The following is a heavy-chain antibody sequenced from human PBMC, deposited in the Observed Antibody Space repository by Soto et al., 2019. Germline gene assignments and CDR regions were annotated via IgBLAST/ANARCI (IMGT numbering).Heavy chain of an antibody. J-gene: IGHJ6*03. Sequence: GGSLRLSCAASGFTFSSYAMSWVRQAPGKGLEWVSAISGSGGSTYYADSVKGRFTISRDNSKNTLYLQMNSLRAEDTAVYYCAKVGRGYCSSTSCDYYYYMDVWGKGTTVTVSS. V-gene: IGHV3-23*01. CDR1: GFTFSSYA. D-gene: IGHD2-2*01. CDR3: AKVGRGYCSSTSCDYYYYMDV. CDR2: ISGSGGST.